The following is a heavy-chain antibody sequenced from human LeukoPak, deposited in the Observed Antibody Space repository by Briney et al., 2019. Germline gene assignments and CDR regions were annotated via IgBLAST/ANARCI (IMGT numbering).Heavy chain of an antibody. D-gene: IGHD2-15*01. CDR3: ARGCNGGSCYSYIDY. J-gene: IGHJ4*02. CDR2: AGWAGGTT. V-gene: IGHV3-43*01. CDR1: GFNFHRYT. Sequence: GGSLRLSCATSGFNFHRYTIHWVRQAPGKGLEWVSLAGWAGGTTYYSDSVRGRFTISRDNAKNSLYLRMNSLRAEDTAVYYCARGCNGGSCYSYIDYWGQGTLVTVSS.